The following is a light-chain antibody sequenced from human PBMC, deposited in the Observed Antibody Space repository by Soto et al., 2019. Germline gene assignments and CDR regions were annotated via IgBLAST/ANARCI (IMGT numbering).Light chain of an antibody. CDR2: RAS. CDR1: QSVRDN. CDR3: QHYNFWPHT. J-gene: IGKJ2*01. V-gene: IGKV3-15*01. Sequence: DIVLTHSPGTLSFSPAERATLSCMASQSVRDNLAWYQQKPGQAPRLLIYRASTRATGVPARFSGSGSGTEFTLTISSLQSEDVSVYFCQHYNFWPHTFGQGTKVDIK.